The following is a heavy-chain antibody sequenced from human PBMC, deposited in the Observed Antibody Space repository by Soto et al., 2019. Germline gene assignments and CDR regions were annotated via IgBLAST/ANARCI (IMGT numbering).Heavy chain of an antibody. J-gene: IGHJ6*02. D-gene: IGHD2-21*02. CDR2: IPQDGVDG. Sequence: GGSLRLSCEVSGFTFSMYSMSWVRQSPGKGLEWVAKIPQDGVDGHYADSVKGRFTISRDNGKNSLYLQLNNLRAEDTAVYYCARDHLILPAHDFFYGSDVWGRGDTVTVSS. CDR3: ARDHLILPAHDFFYGSDV. CDR1: GFTFSMYS. V-gene: IGHV3-7*03.